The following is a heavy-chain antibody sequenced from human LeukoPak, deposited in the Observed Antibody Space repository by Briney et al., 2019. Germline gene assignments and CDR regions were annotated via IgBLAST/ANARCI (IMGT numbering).Heavy chain of an antibody. CDR1: SFTFSSYA. Sequence: SCKASSFTFSSYAMSWVRQAPGKGLEWVSAISGSGGSTYYADSVKGRFTISRDNSKNTLYLQMNSLRAEDTAVYYCAKTNGDYRGRYFDYWGQGTLVTVSS. V-gene: IGHV3-23*01. CDR3: AKTNGDYRGRYFDY. J-gene: IGHJ4*02. CDR2: ISGSGGST. D-gene: IGHD4-17*01.